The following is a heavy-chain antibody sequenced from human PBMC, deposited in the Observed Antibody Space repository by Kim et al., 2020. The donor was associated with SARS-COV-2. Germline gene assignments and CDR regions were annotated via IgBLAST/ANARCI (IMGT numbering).Heavy chain of an antibody. CDR3: ARDMNPTVYDY. V-gene: IGHV1-3*01. CDR2: VNAANDET. D-gene: IGHD4-4*01. Sequence: ASVKVSCKASGYTFKSYPIHWVRQAPGQRLEWMGWVNAANDETKYSQKFQGRVTITRDTSANTAYLDLRSLTFEDTAIYYCARDMNPTVYDYCGQGTLVT. CDR1: GYTFKSYP. J-gene: IGHJ4*02.